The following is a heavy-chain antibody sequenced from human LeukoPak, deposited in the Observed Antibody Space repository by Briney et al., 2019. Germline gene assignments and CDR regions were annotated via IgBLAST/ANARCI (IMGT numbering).Heavy chain of an antibody. CDR2: IYSSSSYI. CDR3: ARDADNCGGDCYPRFDY. J-gene: IGHJ4*02. D-gene: IGHD2-21*02. V-gene: IGHV3-21*01. CDR1: GFTFSSYS. Sequence: PGGSLRLSCAASGFTFSSYSMNWVRQAPGKGLEWVSSIYSSSSYIYYADSVKGRFTISRDNAKNSLYLQMNSLRAEDTAVYYCARDADNCGGDCYPRFDYWGQGTLVTVSS.